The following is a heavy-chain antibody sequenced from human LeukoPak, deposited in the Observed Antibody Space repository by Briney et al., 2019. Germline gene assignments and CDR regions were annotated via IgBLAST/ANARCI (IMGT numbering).Heavy chain of an antibody. V-gene: IGHV3-21*01. Sequence: GGSLRLSCAASGFTFHSHSMNWVRQAPGKGLEWVSSISMTSSYIYYADSVKGRFTISRDNAKNSLYLHMNSLRAEDTAVYYCARGPPAGYSSSWYLNYWGQGTLVTVSS. CDR3: ARGPPAGYSSSWYLNY. CDR1: GFTFHSHS. D-gene: IGHD6-13*01. CDR2: ISMTSSYI. J-gene: IGHJ4*02.